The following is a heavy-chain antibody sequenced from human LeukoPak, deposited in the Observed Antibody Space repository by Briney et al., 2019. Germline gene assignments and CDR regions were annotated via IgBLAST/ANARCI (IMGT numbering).Heavy chain of an antibody. D-gene: IGHD3-3*01. CDR3: ARVVNYDFWSGYWDY. Sequence: GRSLRLSCAASGFTFSSYVMQWVRQAPGKGLEWVAVISFDGSHEYYADSVKGRFTISRDNSKNTLYLQMNSLRAEDTAVYYCARVVNYDFWSGYWDYWGQGTLVTVSS. CDR1: GFTFSSYV. CDR2: ISFDGSHE. V-gene: IGHV3-30*01. J-gene: IGHJ4*02.